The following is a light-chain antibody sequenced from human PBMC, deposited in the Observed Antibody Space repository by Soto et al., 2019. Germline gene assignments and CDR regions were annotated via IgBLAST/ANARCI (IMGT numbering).Light chain of an antibody. CDR3: QQYNSYS. J-gene: IGKJ1*01. Sequence: DIQVPQSPSSESASVGDRVTITCRASQSISNWLAWYQQKPGTAPKVLIYHASKLQSGVPSRFSGSGSGTEFTLTISSLQADDFATYYCQQYNSYSFGQGTKVDIK. V-gene: IGKV1-5*01. CDR2: HAS. CDR1: QSISNW.